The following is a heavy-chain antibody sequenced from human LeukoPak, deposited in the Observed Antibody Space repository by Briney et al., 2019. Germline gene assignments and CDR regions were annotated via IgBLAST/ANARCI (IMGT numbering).Heavy chain of an antibody. CDR1: GGSISSYY. CDR2: IYYSGST. J-gene: IGHJ4*02. Sequence: SETLSLTCTVSGGSISSYYWSWIRQPPGKGLEWIGYIYYSGSTNYNPSLKSRVTISVDTSKNQFSLKLRSVTAADTAVYYCARHRGYYDSSGYRHIGFFDYWGQGTLVTVSS. CDR3: ARHRGYYDSSGYRHIGFFDY. V-gene: IGHV4-59*08. D-gene: IGHD3-22*01.